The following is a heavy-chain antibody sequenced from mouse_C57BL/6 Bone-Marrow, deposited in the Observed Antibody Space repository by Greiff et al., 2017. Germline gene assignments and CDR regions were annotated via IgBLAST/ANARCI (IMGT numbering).Heavy chain of an antibody. V-gene: IGHV14-3*01. CDR2: IYPASGNT. D-gene: IGHD1-1*01. CDR1: GFTIKNTY. J-gene: IGHJ2*01. CDR3: ARSGYYGSRYFDC. Sequence: VQLQQSVAELVRPGASVKLSCTASGFTIKNTYMHWVKQRPEQGLEWIGRIYPASGNTNYAAKFQGKATITADTSSNTAYLQLSSLTSEDTAIYYCARSGYYGSRYFDCWGQGTTLTVSS.